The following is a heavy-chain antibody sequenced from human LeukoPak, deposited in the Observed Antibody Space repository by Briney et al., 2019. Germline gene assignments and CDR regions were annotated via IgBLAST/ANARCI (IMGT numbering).Heavy chain of an antibody. J-gene: IGHJ3*02. CDR2: ISSSSSYI. V-gene: IGHV3-21*01. CDR1: GFTFSSYS. CDR3: ASSPVPGSSSWYGDDAFDI. Sequence: PGGSLRLSCAASGFTFSSYSMNWVRQAPGKGLEWVSSISSSSSYIYYADSVKGRFTISRDNAKNSLYLQMNSLRAEDTAVYYCASSPVPGSSSWYGDDAFDIWGQGTMVTVSS. D-gene: IGHD6-13*01.